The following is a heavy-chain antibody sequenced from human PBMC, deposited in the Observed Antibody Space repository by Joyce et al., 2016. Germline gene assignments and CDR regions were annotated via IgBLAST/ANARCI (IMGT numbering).Heavy chain of an antibody. J-gene: IGHJ4*02. CDR3: ARAHFDY. CDR1: GFNFSDYG. Sequence: QVQLVESGGGVVQPGRSLRLSCAASGFNFSDYGLHWGRQAPGKGVEWVAVMWFDGFNKNYADSVRGRFTISRDNSKNTLYLQMNSLRAEDTAVYYCARAHFDYWGQGTLVTVSS. V-gene: IGHV3-33*01. CDR2: MWFDGFNK.